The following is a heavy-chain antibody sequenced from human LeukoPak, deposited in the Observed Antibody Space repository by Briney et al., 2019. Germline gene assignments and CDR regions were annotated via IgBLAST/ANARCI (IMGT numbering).Heavy chain of an antibody. Sequence: PGGSLRLSCAASGFPFSEYWMHWVRQAPGKGLVWVSLFNTDTRDTYYADSVKGRFTISRDNAKNTLYLQMNSLRAEDTAVYYCARAGAYHFDNWGQGTLVTVSS. CDR2: FNTDTRDT. CDR1: GFPFSEYW. V-gene: IGHV3-74*01. D-gene: IGHD3-16*01. CDR3: ARAGAYHFDN. J-gene: IGHJ4*02.